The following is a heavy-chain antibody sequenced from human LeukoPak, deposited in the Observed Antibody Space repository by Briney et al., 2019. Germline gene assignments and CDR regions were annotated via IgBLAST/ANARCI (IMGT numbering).Heavy chain of an antibody. D-gene: IGHD1-14*01. CDR3: ARLPELVDAFDI. CDR2: INHSGST. Sequence: PSETLSLTCAVYGGSFSGYYWSWIRQPPGKGLEWIGEINHSGSTNHNPSLKSRVTISVDTSKNQFSLKLSSVTAADTAVYYCARLPELVDAFDIWGQGTMVTVSS. CDR1: GGSFSGYY. V-gene: IGHV4-34*01. J-gene: IGHJ3*02.